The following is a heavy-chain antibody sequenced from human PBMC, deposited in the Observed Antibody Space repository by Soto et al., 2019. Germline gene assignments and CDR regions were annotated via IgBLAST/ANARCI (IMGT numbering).Heavy chain of an antibody. CDR3: AKDKGPGSYTNWCFDV. Sequence: EVQVLQSGGGLVQPGGSLSLSCAASGLTFSRFAMSWVRQAPGKGLEWVATIHGSGAITNYADSVRGRFTISRDNSKDTMYLQLNTLRVEDTAVYYCAKDKGPGSYTNWCFDVWGRGTLVTVSS. CDR1: GLTFSRFA. J-gene: IGHJ2*01. V-gene: IGHV3-23*01. D-gene: IGHD3-10*01. CDR2: IHGSGAIT.